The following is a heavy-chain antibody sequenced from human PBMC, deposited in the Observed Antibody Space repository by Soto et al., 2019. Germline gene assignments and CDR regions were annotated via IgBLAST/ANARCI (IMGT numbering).Heavy chain of an antibody. D-gene: IGHD3-3*01. CDR1: GFTFSSYW. V-gene: IGHV3-7*05. J-gene: IGHJ6*02. CDR3: ARGGGYYDFWSGYYTLDYYGMDV. Sequence: GGSLRLSCAASGFTFSSYWMSWVRQAPGKGLEWVANIKQDGSEKYYVDSVKGRFTISRDNAKNSLYLQMNSLRAEDTAVYYCARGGGYYDFWSGYYTLDYYGMDVWGQGTTVTVSS. CDR2: IKQDGSEK.